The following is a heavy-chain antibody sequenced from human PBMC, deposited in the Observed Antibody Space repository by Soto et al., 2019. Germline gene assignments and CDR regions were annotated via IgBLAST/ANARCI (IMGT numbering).Heavy chain of an antibody. CDR1: GYTFTSYY. CDR3: ARNKYVRARGAAFYI. CDR2: INPSGGST. Sequence: ASVKASCKASGYTFTSYYMHWVRQAPGQGLEWMGIINPSGGSTSYAQKLQGRVTMTRDTSTSTVYMELSSLRSEETAVSYCARNKYVRARGAAFYIWGQGTMVTV. J-gene: IGHJ3*02. V-gene: IGHV1-46*01. D-gene: IGHD3-16*01.